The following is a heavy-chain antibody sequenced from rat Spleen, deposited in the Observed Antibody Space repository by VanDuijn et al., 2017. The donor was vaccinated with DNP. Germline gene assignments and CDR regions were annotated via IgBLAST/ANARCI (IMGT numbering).Heavy chain of an antibody. CDR1: GFTFSDYY. CDR3: ARPMNYYSGGFAY. J-gene: IGHJ3*01. D-gene: IGHD1-1*01. V-gene: IGHV5-22*01. Sequence: EVQVVESGGGLVQPGRSLKLSCAASGFTFSDYYMAWVRQAPTKGLEWVAYISYDGGSIDYGDSVKGRFTISRDNAKNTLHLQMNSLRSEDMATYYCARPMNYYSGGFAYWGQGTLVTVSS. CDR2: ISYDGGSI.